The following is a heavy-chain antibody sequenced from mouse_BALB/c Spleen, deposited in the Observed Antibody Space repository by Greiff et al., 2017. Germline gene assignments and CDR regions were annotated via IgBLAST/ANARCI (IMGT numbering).Heavy chain of an antibody. Sequence: QVQLQQSGAELVRPGTSVKISCKASGYTFTNYWLGWVKQRPGHGLEWIGDIYPGGGYTNYNEKFKGKATLTADTSSSTAYMQLSSLTSEDSAVYFCARGGYGNYYFDYWGQGSTRTVSS. CDR2: IYPGGGYT. CDR3: ARGGYGNYYFDY. J-gene: IGHJ2*01. CDR1: GYTFTNYW. D-gene: IGHD2-10*02. V-gene: IGHV1-63*02.